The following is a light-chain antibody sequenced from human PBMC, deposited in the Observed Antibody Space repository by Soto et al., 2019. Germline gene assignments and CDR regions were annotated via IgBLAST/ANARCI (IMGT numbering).Light chain of an antibody. V-gene: IGLV2-23*01. CDR3: CSYAGSSTSYV. CDR2: EGS. J-gene: IGLJ1*01. CDR1: SSDVGSYNL. Sequence: QSVLTQPASVSGSPGQSITISCTGTSSDVGSYNLVSWCQQHPGKAPKLMIYEGSKRPSGVSNRFSGSKSGNTASLTISGLQAEDEADYYCCSYAGSSTSYVFGTGTKV.